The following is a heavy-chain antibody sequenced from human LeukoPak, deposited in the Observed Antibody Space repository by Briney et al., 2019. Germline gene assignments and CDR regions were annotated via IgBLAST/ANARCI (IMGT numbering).Heavy chain of an antibody. D-gene: IGHD3-3*01. Sequence: GGSLRLSCAASGFTFSSYSMNWVRQAPGKGLEWVSSISSSSSYIYYADSVKGRFTISRDNAKNSLYLQMNSLRAEDTAVYYCARDLYDFWSGYFSGMDVWGQGTTVTVSS. CDR3: ARDLYDFWSGYFSGMDV. CDR1: GFTFSSYS. CDR2: ISSSSSYI. V-gene: IGHV3-21*01. J-gene: IGHJ6*02.